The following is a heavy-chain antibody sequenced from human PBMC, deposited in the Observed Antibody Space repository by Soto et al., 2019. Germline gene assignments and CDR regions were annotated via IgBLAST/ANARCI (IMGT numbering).Heavy chain of an antibody. CDR2: IYYSGST. Sequence: LSLTCTVSGGSISSGGYYWSWIRQHPGKGLEWIGYIYYSGSTYYNPSPKSRVTISVDTSKNQFSLKLSSVTAADTAVYYCARGSGYYANWFDPWGQGTLVTVSS. CDR1: GGSISSGGYY. V-gene: IGHV4-31*03. D-gene: IGHD3-3*01. CDR3: ARGSGYYANWFDP. J-gene: IGHJ5*02.